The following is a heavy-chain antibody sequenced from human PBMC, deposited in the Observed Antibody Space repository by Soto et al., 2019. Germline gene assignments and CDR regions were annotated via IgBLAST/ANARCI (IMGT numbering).Heavy chain of an antibody. Sequence: EVQLLESGGGLVQPGGSLRLSCAASGFTFSSYAMSWVRQAPGKGLEWVSAISGSGGSTYYTDSVKGRFTISRDNSKNTLYLQMNSLRAEDTAVDYCAKDGIVGAKTGYFDYWGQGTLVTVSS. CDR3: AKDGIVGAKTGYFDY. CDR2: ISGSGGST. J-gene: IGHJ4*02. V-gene: IGHV3-23*01. CDR1: GFTFSSYA. D-gene: IGHD1-26*01.